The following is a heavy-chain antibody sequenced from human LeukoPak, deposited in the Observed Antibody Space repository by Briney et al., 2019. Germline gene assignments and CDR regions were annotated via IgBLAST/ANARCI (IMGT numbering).Heavy chain of an antibody. Sequence: PGGSLRLSCAASGFTFSSYGMHWVRQAPGKGLEWVAVIWYDGSNKYYADSVKGRFTISRDNSKNTLYLQMNSLRAEDTAVYYCAKDGYGEQWLVLDYWGQGTLVTVSS. J-gene: IGHJ4*02. V-gene: IGHV3-30*02. CDR2: IWYDGSNK. D-gene: IGHD6-19*01. CDR1: GFTFSSYG. CDR3: AKDGYGEQWLVLDY.